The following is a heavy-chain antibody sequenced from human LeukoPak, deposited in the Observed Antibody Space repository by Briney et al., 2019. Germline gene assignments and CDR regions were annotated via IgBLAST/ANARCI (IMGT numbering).Heavy chain of an antibody. J-gene: IGHJ4*02. CDR3: ARDPRTGSPDYFDY. D-gene: IGHD3-10*01. CDR2: IGYDGRFK. CDR1: GSTFNNYP. Sequence: GTSLRLSCATSGSTFNNYPMHWVRQAPGKGLEWVAVIGYDGRFKFHSDSVKGRFTISRDDSKNTLYLQMNSLRPEDTAVYYCARDPRTGSPDYFDYWGQGTLVTVST. V-gene: IGHV3-30*04.